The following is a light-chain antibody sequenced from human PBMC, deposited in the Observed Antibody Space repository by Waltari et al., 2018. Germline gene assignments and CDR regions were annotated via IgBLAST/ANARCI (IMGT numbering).Light chain of an antibody. Sequence: QSALTQPASVSGSPGQSITISCTGTSSDFGGYNYVSWYQQYPGKAPKLMIYDVSKRPSGVSNRFSGSKSGNTASLTISGLQAEDEADYYCCSYAGSRIHVLFGGGTKLTVL. CDR2: DVS. CDR1: SSDFGGYNY. V-gene: IGLV2-23*02. CDR3: CSYAGSRIHVL. J-gene: IGLJ2*01.